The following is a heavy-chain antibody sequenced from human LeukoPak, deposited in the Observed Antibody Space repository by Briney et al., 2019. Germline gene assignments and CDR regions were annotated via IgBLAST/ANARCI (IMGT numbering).Heavy chain of an antibody. J-gene: IGHJ4*02. CDR1: GGSISSSSYY. CDR2: IYYSGST. CDR3: ARGQSWIQLWLRRGNFDY. V-gene: IGHV4-39*07. Sequence: PSETLSLTCTVSGGSISSSSYYWGWIRQPPGKGLEWIGSIYYSGSTYYNPSLKSRVTISVDTSKNQFSLKLSSVTAADTAVYYCARGQSWIQLWLRRGNFDYWGQGTLVTVSS. D-gene: IGHD5-18*01.